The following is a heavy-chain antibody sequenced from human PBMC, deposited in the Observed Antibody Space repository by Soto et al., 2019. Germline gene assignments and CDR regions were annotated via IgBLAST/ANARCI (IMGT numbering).Heavy chain of an antibody. D-gene: IGHD3-10*01. J-gene: IGHJ4*02. Sequence: GGSLRLSCAASGFTFSSYAMSWVRQAPGKGLEWVSAISGSGGSTYYADSVKGRFTISRDNSKNTLYLQMNSLRAEDTAVYYCAKSVLARLWFGEFPPDGLLDYWGQGTLVTVSS. V-gene: IGHV3-23*01. CDR3: AKSVLARLWFGEFPPDGLLDY. CDR1: GFTFSSYA. CDR2: ISGSGGST.